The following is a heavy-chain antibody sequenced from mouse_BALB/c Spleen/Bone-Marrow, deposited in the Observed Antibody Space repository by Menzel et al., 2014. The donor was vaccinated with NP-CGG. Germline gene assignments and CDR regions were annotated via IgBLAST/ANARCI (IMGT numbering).Heavy chain of an antibody. D-gene: IGHD2-10*02. CDR2: IWGDGTT. V-gene: IGHV2-6-7*01. CDR1: GFSLTDYG. CDR3: AREKYGNYYAMGY. Sequence: VKVVESGPGLVAPSQSLSITCTVSGFSLTDYGINWVRQPPGKGLEWLGMIWGDGTTDYNSALRSRLSINKDNSRSQVFLKMNSPQTDDTARYYCAREKYGNYYAMGYWGQGTSVTVSS. J-gene: IGHJ4*01.